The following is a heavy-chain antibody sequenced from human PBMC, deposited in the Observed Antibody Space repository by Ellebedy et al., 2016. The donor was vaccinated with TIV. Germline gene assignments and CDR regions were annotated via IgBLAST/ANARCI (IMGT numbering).Heavy chain of an antibody. CDR1: GLTFSSYP. CDR2: IYYDGTTK. Sequence: PGGSLRLSCTVSGLTFSSYPIHWVRLAPGKGLEWVTLIYYDGTTKYNADSVRGRFTLSRDNAKNSLYLQMRNLRAEDTAVFYCARAGGRHSTGSGFYWGQGTRVTVST. CDR3: ARAGGRHSTGSGFY. J-gene: IGHJ4*02. V-gene: IGHV3-30-3*01. D-gene: IGHD2-2*01.